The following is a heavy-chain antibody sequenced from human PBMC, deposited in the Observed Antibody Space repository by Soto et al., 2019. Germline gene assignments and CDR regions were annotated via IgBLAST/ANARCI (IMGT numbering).Heavy chain of an antibody. Sequence: ASVKVSFKASGYTFPRYHMHSLRPAPVQGLEWVGWMNPNSSGTNNAQKTEGWVTMTRDTSISTAYMEMSRLRFDDTVVYYCARGTKSWYYDISTGYRGGNNWFDLWGQGTLVTVSS. CDR1: GYTFPRYH. J-gene: IGHJ5*02. D-gene: IGHD3-9*01. V-gene: IGHV1-2*04. CDR3: ARGTKSWYYDISTGYRGGNNWFDL. CDR2: MNPNSSGT.